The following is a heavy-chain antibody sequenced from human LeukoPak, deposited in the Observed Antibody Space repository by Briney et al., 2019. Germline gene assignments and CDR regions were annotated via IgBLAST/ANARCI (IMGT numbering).Heavy chain of an antibody. CDR3: ARAGPYSNHGGGYYYYYMDV. V-gene: IGHV4-4*07. Sequence: PSETLSLTCTVSGGSISSYYWSWIRQPAGKGLEWIGRIYTSGSTNYNPSLKSRVTMSVDTSKNQFSLKLSSVTAADTAVYYCARAGPYSNHGGGYYYYYMDVWGKGTTVTVSS. J-gene: IGHJ6*03. CDR2: IYTSGST. CDR1: GGSISSYY. D-gene: IGHD4-11*01.